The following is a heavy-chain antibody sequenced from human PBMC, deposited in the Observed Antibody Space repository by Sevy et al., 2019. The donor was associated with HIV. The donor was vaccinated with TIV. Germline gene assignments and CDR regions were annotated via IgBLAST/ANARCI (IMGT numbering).Heavy chain of an antibody. CDR3: ARANYGSGSYPFDY. V-gene: IGHV1-69*06. J-gene: IGHJ4*02. D-gene: IGHD3-10*01. CDR2: IIPIFGTA. CDR1: GGTFSSYT. Sequence: ALVKVSCKASGGTFSSYTISWVRQAPGQGLEWMGGIIPIFGTANYAQKFQGRVTITADKSTSTAYMELSSLRSEDTAVYYCARANYGSGSYPFDYWGQGTLVTVSS.